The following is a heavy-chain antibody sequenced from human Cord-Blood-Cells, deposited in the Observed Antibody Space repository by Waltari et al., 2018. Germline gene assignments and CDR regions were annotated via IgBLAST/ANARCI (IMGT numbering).Heavy chain of an antibody. CDR2: ISGSSSYI. CDR3: ARVLDYDILTGYYFDY. V-gene: IGHV3-21*01. CDR1: GFTFSSYS. Sequence: EVQLVESGGGLVKPGGSLRLSCAASGFTFSSYSMNWVRQAPGKGLEWVSSISGSSSYIYHADSVKGRFTISRDNAKNSLYLQMNSLRAEDTAVYYCARVLDYDILTGYYFDYWGQGTLVTVSS. D-gene: IGHD3-9*01. J-gene: IGHJ4*02.